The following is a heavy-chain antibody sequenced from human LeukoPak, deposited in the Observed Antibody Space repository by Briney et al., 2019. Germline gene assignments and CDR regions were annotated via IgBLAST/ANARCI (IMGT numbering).Heavy chain of an antibody. J-gene: IGHJ6*02. CDR2: INPSGGST. CDR1: GYTLTSYY. CDR3: ASVYKYGMDV. V-gene: IGHV1-46*01. Sequence: ASVKVSCKASGYTLTSYYLHWVRQAPGQGLEWMAIINPSGGSTSHAQKFQGRVTMTRDTSASTFYMELSSLRSEDTAVYYCASVYKYGMDVWGQGTTVTVSS.